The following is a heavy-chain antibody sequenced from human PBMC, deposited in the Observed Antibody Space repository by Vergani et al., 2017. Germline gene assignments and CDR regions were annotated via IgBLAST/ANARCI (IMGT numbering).Heavy chain of an antibody. CDR2: IGTAGDT. J-gene: IGHJ4*02. CDR3: ARGAGVATTRGFDY. D-gene: IGHD5-12*01. Sequence: EVQLVESGGGLVQPGGSLRLSCAASGFTFSSYDMHWVHQATGKGLEWVSAIGTAGDTYYPGSVKGRFTISRENAKNSLYLQMNSLRAGDTAVYYCARGAGVATTRGFDYWGQGTLVTVSS. V-gene: IGHV3-13*01. CDR1: GFTFSSYD.